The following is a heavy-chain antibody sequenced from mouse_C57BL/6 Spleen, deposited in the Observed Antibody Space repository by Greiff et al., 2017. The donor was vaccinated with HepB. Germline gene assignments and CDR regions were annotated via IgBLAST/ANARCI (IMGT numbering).Heavy chain of an antibody. V-gene: IGHV5-9*01. J-gene: IGHJ4*01. CDR1: GFTFSSYT. CDR3: ARLITTVVYYYAMDY. D-gene: IGHD1-1*01. Sequence: EVKLMESGGGLVKPGGSLKLSCAASGFTFSSYTMSWVRQTPEKRLEWVATISGGGGNTYYPDSVKGRFTISRDNAKNTLYLQMSSLRSEDMALYYCARLITTVVYYYAMDYWGQGTSVTVSS. CDR2: ISGGGGNT.